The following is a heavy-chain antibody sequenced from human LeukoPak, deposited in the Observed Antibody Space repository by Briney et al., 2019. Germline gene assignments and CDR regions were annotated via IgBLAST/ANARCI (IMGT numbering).Heavy chain of an antibody. CDR1: GFIFINAW. J-gene: IGHJ6*02. CDR2: IKSKTDGGTT. D-gene: IGHD3-22*01. Sequence: GGSLRLSCAASGFIFINAWMSWVRQAPGKGLEWVGRIKSKTDGGTTDYAEPVKGRFTISRDDSKNTLYLQMNSLKTEDTAVYYCTTDGADSYYYDSSGYYYYYYGMDVWGQGTTVTVSS. CDR3: TTDGADSYYYDSSGYYYYYYGMDV. V-gene: IGHV3-15*01.